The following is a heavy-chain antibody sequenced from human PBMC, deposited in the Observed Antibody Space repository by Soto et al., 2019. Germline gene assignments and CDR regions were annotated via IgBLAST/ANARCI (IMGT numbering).Heavy chain of an antibody. J-gene: IGHJ4*02. V-gene: IGHV4-39*01. CDR3: ARQSIGYYDGSGSYLGSDY. CDR2: IYYSGST. CDR1: GGSISSSSYY. D-gene: IGHD3-10*01. Sequence: QLQLQESGPGLVKPSETLSLTCTVSGGSISSSSYYWGWIRQPPGKGLEWIGSIYYSGSTYYNPSLKSRVTISVDTSKNQFSLKLSSVTAADTAVYYCARQSIGYYDGSGSYLGSDYWGQGTLVTVSS.